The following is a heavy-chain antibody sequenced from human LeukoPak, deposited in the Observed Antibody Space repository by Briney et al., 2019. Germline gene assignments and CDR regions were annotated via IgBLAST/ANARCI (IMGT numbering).Heavy chain of an antibody. J-gene: IGHJ6*02. D-gene: IGHD6-6*01. CDR2: INAGNGNT. Sequence: ASVKVSCKASGYTFTSYAMHWVRQAPGQRLEWMGWINAGNGNTKYSQKLQGRVTITRDTSASTAYMELSSLRSEDTAVYYCARDQAARIQSLWYYYYYGMDVWGQGTTVTVSS. CDR3: ARDQAARIQSLWYYYYYGMDV. V-gene: IGHV1-3*01. CDR1: GYTFTSYA.